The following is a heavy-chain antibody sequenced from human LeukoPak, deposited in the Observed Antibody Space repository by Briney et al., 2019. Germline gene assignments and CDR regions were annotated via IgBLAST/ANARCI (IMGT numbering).Heavy chain of an antibody. D-gene: IGHD2-15*01. CDR1: GFTVSSSY. CDR2: IYSGGTT. J-gene: IGHJ6*02. V-gene: IGHV3-53*01. Sequence: GGSLRLSCAASGFTVSSSYMGWVRQAPGKGLEWVSLIYSGGTTYYADSVKGRFTISRDNSKNTLYLQMNSLRAEDTAVYYCARGCSGGSCYYYYYYYGMDVWGQGTTVTVSS. CDR3: ARGCSGGSCYYYYYYYGMDV.